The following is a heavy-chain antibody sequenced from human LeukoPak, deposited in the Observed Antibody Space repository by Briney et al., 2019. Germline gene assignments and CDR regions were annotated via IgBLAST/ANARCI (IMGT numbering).Heavy chain of an antibody. V-gene: IGHV1-24*01. CDR3: ATDLFPIAAAIDSPLGY. CDR1: GYILTELS. J-gene: IGHJ4*02. D-gene: IGHD6-13*01. CDR2: FDPEDGET. Sequence: ASVKVSCKVSGYILTELSMHWVRQAPGKGLEWMGGFDPEDGETIYAQKFQGRVTMTEDTSTDTAYMELSSLRSEDTAVYYCATDLFPIAAAIDSPLGYWGQGTLVTVSS.